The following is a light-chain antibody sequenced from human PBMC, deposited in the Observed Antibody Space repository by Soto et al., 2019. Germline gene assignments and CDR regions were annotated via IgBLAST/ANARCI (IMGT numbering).Light chain of an antibody. CDR2: GAS. V-gene: IGKV3-20*01. CDR1: QSVSRSY. J-gene: IGKJ1*01. CDR3: QQYGSAPWT. Sequence: EIVWTQSPGTLSLSPGERATLSCRASQSVSRSYLAWYQQKTGQAPRLLIYGASSRATGIPDRFSGSGAGTDFTLTISRLEPEDFAVYYCQQYGSAPWTFGQGNKVEIK.